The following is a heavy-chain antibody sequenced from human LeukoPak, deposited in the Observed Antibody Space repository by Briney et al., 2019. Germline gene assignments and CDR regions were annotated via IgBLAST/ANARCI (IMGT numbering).Heavy chain of an antibody. Sequence: ASVKVSCKVSGDTGTGFSIHWVRQAPGHGLEWMGGFDPEDGTRIFAQKFQGRVTMTEDTSTDTAYMDLSSLRSEDTAVYYCATGYTYDYSLYWGQGTLVTVYS. CDR3: ATGYTYDYSLY. CDR2: FDPEDGTR. J-gene: IGHJ4*02. CDR1: GDTGTGFS. D-gene: IGHD3-16*01. V-gene: IGHV1-24*01.